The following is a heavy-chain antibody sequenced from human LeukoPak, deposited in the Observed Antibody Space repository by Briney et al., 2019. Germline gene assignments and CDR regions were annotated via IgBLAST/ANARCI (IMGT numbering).Heavy chain of an antibody. Sequence: ASVKVSCKASGYTFNNYYMNWVRQAPGQGLEWMGIINPSGGSTSYAQKFQGRVTMTRDTSTSTVYMELSSLRSEDTAVYYCARTYNWNDGYFDSWGQGTLVTVSS. D-gene: IGHD1-20*01. CDR2: INPSGGST. CDR3: ARTYNWNDGYFDS. V-gene: IGHV1-46*02. J-gene: IGHJ4*02. CDR1: GYTFNNYY.